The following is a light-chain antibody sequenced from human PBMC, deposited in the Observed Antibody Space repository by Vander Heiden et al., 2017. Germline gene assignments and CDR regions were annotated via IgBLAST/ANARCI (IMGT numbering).Light chain of an antibody. CDR3: MQTLQTPWT. CDR2: LGS. CDR1: QSLMHGNGYNY. Sequence: DILMTQSPLSLPVTPAEPASISCRSSQSLMHGNGYNYLHWYLQKPGQSPQLLIYLGSLRTSGVPDRFSSSGSGTDFTLKISRVEAEDVGVYYCMQTLQTPWTFGQGTKVEIK. J-gene: IGKJ1*01. V-gene: IGKV2-28*01.